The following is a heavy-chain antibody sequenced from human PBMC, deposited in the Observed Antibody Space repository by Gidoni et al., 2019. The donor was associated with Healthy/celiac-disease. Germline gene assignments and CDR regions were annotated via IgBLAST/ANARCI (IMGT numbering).Heavy chain of an antibody. J-gene: IGHJ5*02. CDR1: GCSISRSSYY. V-gene: IGHV4-39*07. Sequence: QLQLQESGPGLVKPSETLSLTCTVSGCSISRSSYYWGWIRQPPGKGLEWIGSIYYSGSTYYNPSLKSRVTISVDTSKNQFSLKLSSVTAADTAVYYCARDGYCSGGSCYSGEWFDPWGQGTLVTVSS. CDR3: ARDGYCSGGSCYSGEWFDP. CDR2: IYYSGST. D-gene: IGHD2-15*01.